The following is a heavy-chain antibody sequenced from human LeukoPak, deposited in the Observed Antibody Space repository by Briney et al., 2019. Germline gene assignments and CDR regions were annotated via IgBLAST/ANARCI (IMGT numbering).Heavy chain of an antibody. V-gene: IGHV4-61*08. CDR3: ARRGGSGRSFDY. J-gene: IGHJ4*02. Sequence: PSETLSFTCTVSGASVSSGGYYWSWIRQPPGKGLEWIGYIYYSGSTNFNPSLKSRVTISVDTSKNQFSLKVSSVTAADTAVYYCARRGGSGRSFDYWGQGTLVTVSS. CDR1: GASVSSGGYY. D-gene: IGHD3-10*01. CDR2: IYYSGST.